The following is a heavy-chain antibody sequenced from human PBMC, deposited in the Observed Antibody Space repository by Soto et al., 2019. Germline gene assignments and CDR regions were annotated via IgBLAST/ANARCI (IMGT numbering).Heavy chain of an antibody. CDR2: ISSSGTGI. J-gene: IGHJ3*02. CDR3: ARAYSDAFDI. CDR1: GFTFSDYY. V-gene: IGHV3-11*01. Sequence: QVQLVESGGGLVKPGGSLRLSCAASGFTFSDYYMTWIRQAPGKGPEWVSYISSSGTGIYYPDSVKGRFTISRDNAKNSLYLQMSSLRAEDTAVYYCARAYSDAFDIWGQGTMVTVSS. D-gene: IGHD2-15*01.